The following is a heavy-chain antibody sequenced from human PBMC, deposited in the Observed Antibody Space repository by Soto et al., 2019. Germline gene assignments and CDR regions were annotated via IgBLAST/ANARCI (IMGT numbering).Heavy chain of an antibody. D-gene: IGHD2-2*01. CDR2: INHSGST. J-gene: IGHJ5*02. CDR1: GGSFSGYY. Sequence: SETLSLTCAVYGGSFSGYYWSWIRQPPGKGLEWIGEINHSGSTNYNPSLKSRVTISVDTSKNQFSLKLSSVTAADTAVYYCARGVGRLKYCSSTSCSRKDWFDPWGQGTLVTVSS. CDR3: ARGVGRLKYCSSTSCSRKDWFDP. V-gene: IGHV4-34*01.